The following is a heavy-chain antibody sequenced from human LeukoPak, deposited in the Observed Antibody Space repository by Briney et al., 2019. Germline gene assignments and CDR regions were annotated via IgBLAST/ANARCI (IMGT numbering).Heavy chain of an antibody. D-gene: IGHD6-13*01. CDR2: IYYSGST. Sequence: SETLSLTCTVSGGSISSSSYYWGWIRQPPGKGLEWIGSIYYSGSTYYNPSLKSRVTISVDTSKNQFSLKLSSVTAADTAVYYCARVIHSSSWYDYYYYYYMDVWGKGTTVTVSS. CDR3: ARVIHSSSWYDYYYYYYMDV. CDR1: GGSISSSSYY. J-gene: IGHJ6*03. V-gene: IGHV4-39*07.